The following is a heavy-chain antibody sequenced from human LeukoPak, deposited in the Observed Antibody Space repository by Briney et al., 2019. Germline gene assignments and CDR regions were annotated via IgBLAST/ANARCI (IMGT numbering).Heavy chain of an antibody. Sequence: GGSLRLSCAASGLTFSSYAMSWVRQAPGKGLEWVSAISGSGGSTYYADSVKGRFTISRDNSRNTLYLQMNSLRAEDTAVYYCAKHTQWLVPPDFDYWGQGTLVTVSS. CDR3: AKHTQWLVPPDFDY. D-gene: IGHD6-19*01. V-gene: IGHV3-23*01. J-gene: IGHJ4*02. CDR2: ISGSGGST. CDR1: GLTFSSYA.